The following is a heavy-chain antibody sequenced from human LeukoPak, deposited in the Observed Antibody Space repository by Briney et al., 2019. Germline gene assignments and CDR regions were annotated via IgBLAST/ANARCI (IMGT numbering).Heavy chain of an antibody. Sequence: GGSLRLSCAASGFTFSNYAMSWVRQAPGKGLEWVSSLNGRGDSPYYADSVKGRFTISRDNSKNTLYLQMHSLRVEDTAVYYCAKGKINHEGAFDIWGQGTLVIVSS. CDR3: AKGKINHEGAFDI. V-gene: IGHV3-23*01. CDR2: LNGRGDSP. CDR1: GFTFSNYA. J-gene: IGHJ3*02.